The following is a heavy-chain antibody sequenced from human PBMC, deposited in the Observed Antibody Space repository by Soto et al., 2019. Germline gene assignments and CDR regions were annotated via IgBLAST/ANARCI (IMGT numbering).Heavy chain of an antibody. CDR1: GYTFTGYY. CDR2: INPNSGGT. CDR3: AREVDCSSTSCYIGRSGTDV. J-gene: IGHJ6*02. V-gene: IGHV1-2*02. Sequence: ASVKVSCKASGYTFTGYYMHWVRQAPGQGLEWMGWINPNSGGTNYAQKFQGRVTMTRDTSISTAYMELSRLRSDDTAVYYCAREVDCSSTSCYIGRSGTDVWGQGTTVTVSS. D-gene: IGHD2-2*02.